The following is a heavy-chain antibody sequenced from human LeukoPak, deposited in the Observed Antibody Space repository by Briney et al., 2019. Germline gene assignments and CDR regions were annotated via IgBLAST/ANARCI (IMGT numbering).Heavy chain of an antibody. CDR3: ARGGYTSSFDY. CDR1: GGSISSSSYY. J-gene: IGHJ4*02. D-gene: IGHD6-13*01. V-gene: IGHV4-39*07. CDR2: INHSGST. Sequence: SETLSLTCTVSGGSISSSSYYWGWIRQPPGKELEWIGEINHSGSTNDNPSLRSRVIVSVDTSKNQFSLKLSSVTAADTAVYYCARGGYTSSFDYWGQGTLVTVSS.